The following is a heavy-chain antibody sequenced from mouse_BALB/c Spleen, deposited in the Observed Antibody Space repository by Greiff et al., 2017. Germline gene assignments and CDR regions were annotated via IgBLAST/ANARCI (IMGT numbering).Heavy chain of an antibody. J-gene: IGHJ3*01. CDR1: GFAFSSYD. V-gene: IGHV5-12-1*01. Sequence: DVMLVESGGGLVKPGGSLKLSCAASGFAFSSYDMSWVRQTPEKRLEWVAYISSGGGSTYYPDTVKGRFTISRDNAKNILYLQMSSVKSEDTAMYYCAREGFAYWGQGTLVTVSA. CDR3: AREGFAY. CDR2: ISSGGGST.